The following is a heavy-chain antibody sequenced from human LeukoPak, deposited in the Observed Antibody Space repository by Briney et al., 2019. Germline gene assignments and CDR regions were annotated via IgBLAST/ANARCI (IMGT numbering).Heavy chain of an antibody. Sequence: PGGSLRLSCAASGFTFSSYGMHWVRQAPGKGLEWVAVISYDGSNKYYADSVKGRFTISRDNSKNTLYLQMNSLRAEDTAVYYCAKEGASYYYYMDVWGKGTTVTVSS. CDR2: ISYDGSNK. V-gene: IGHV3-30*18. CDR3: AKEGASYYYYMDV. J-gene: IGHJ6*03. CDR1: GFTFSSYG.